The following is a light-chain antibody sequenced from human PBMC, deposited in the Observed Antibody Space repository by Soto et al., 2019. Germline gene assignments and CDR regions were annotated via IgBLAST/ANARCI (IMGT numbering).Light chain of an antibody. CDR2: GAP. V-gene: IGKV3-15*01. J-gene: IGKJ2*01. CDR1: QSVSTN. Sequence: ETVMTQSPATLSMSPGERVTLSCRASQSVSTNVAWYQQKPGQAPRLLIYGAPTRATGIPPRFSGSEYATEFTLTISSLQTEDFAVYYCQQYNYRPPYTFGQGPKLEMK. CDR3: QQYNYRPPYT.